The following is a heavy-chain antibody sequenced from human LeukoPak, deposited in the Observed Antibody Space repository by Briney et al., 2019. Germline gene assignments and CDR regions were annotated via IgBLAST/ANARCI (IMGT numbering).Heavy chain of an antibody. CDR2: IIPIFGTA. CDR1: GYTFTSYY. D-gene: IGHD3-22*01. J-gene: IGHJ5*02. CDR3: ARDYYDSSGYPYNWFDP. Sequence: GASVTVSCKASGYTFTSYYMHWVRQAPGQGLEWMGGIIPIFGTANYAQKFQGRVTITADESTSTAYMELSSLRSEDTAVYYCARDYYDSSGYPYNWFDPWGQGTLVTVSS. V-gene: IGHV1-69*13.